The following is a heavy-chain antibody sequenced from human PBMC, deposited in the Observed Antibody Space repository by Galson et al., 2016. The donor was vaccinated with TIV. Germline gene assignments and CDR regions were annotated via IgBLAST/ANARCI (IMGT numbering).Heavy chain of an antibody. J-gene: IGHJ4*02. CDR2: VNNGNNP. CDR3: AKDHPSSGWPAFDY. CDR1: GFTFSRYA. V-gene: IGHV3-23*05. D-gene: IGHD6-25*01. Sequence: SLRLSCAASGFTFSRYAMSWDRQSPGKGLEWVASVNNGNNPYYADSVMGRFTASRDNSNNIFYLQMNALRAEDSALYYCAKDHPSSGWPAFDYWGQGTLVSVSS.